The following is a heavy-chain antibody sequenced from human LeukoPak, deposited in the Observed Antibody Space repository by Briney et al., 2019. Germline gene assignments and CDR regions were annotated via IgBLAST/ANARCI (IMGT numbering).Heavy chain of an antibody. D-gene: IGHD6-13*01. CDR1: GYTFTSYG. Sequence: ASVKVSCKASGYTFTSYGITWVRQARGQGLEWMGWINANNGNTNYAQNLQGRVTMTRDTSTSAAYMDLRSLRSDDTAVYYCARGPIAAAGDYWGQGTLFTVSS. J-gene: IGHJ4*02. V-gene: IGHV1-18*01. CDR2: INANNGNT. CDR3: ARGPIAAAGDY.